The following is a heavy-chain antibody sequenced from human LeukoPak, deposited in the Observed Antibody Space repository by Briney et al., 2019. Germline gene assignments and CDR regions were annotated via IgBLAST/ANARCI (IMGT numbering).Heavy chain of an antibody. J-gene: IGHJ4*02. D-gene: IGHD3-3*01. V-gene: IGHV3-64*01. CDR1: GFTFSSYA. CDR3: ARVRYDFWSGYPIDY. Sequence: PGGSLRLSCAASGFTFSSYAMHWVRQAPGKGLEYVSAISSNGGSTYYANSVKGRFTISRDNSKNTLYLQMGSLRAEDMAVYYCARVRYDFWSGYPIDYWGQGTLVTVSS. CDR2: ISSNGGST.